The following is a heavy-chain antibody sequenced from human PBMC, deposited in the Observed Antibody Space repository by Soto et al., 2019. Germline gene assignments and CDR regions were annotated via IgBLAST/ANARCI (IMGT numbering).Heavy chain of an antibody. CDR2: IYYSGST. J-gene: IGHJ4*02. CDR3: ARARGESLFDY. CDR1: GGSISSYY. Sequence: SETLSLTCTVSGGSISSYYWSWIRQPPGKGLEWIGYIYYSGSTNYNPSLKSRVTISVDTSKNQFSLKLSSVTAADTAVCYCARARGESLFDYWGQGTLVTVSS. D-gene: IGHD3-10*01. V-gene: IGHV4-59*01.